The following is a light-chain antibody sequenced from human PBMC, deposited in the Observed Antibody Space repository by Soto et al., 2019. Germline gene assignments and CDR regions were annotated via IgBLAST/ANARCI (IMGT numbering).Light chain of an antibody. J-gene: IGLJ3*02. CDR3: SSYTFTITV. Sequence: LTQPASVSGSPGQSVTIPCTGTNSDLGNYKYVSWYQQYPGKPPQLLIYEVTNRPLGVSNRFSGSKSGNTASLTISGLQAEDEADYYCSSYTFTITVFGGGTMLTVL. V-gene: IGLV2-14*01. CDR2: EVT. CDR1: NSDLGNYKY.